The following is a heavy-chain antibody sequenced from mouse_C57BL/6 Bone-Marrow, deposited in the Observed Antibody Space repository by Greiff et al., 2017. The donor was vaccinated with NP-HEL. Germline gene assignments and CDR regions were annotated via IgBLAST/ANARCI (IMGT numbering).Heavy chain of an antibody. CDR2: IYPRSGNT. CDR1: GYTFTSYG. CDR3: DLLGSY. D-gene: IGHD2-1*01. Sequence: VMLVESGAELARPGASVKLSCKASGYTFTSYGISWVKQRTGQGLEWIGEIYPRSGNTYYNEKFKGKATLTADKSSSTAYMELRSLTSEDSAVYFCDLLGSYWGQGTLVTVSA. V-gene: IGHV1-81*01. J-gene: IGHJ3*01.